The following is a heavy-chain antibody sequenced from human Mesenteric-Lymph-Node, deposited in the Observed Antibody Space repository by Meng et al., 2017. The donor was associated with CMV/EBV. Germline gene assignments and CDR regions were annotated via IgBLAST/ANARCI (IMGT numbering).Heavy chain of an antibody. V-gene: IGHV3-30-3*01. J-gene: IGHJ4*02. CDR2: ISHDGSRK. CDR1: GFTFSSYA. D-gene: IGHD6-6*01. CDR3: AAEYQLLNVPYLEY. Sequence: GGSLRLSCAASGFTFSSYAMSWVRQAPDRGLEYVAVISHDGSRKYYADSVRGRFTISRDDSKNMLYLQLDTLIDDDRGVYYCAAEYQLLNVPYLEYWGQGTQVTVSS.